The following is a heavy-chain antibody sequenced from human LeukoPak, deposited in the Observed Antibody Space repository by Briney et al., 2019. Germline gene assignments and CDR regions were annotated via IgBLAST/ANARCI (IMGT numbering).Heavy chain of an antibody. V-gene: IGHV3-20*04. CDR1: GFTFDDYG. Sequence: GGSLRLSCAASGFTFDDYGMSWVRQAPGKGLEWVSGINWNGGSTGYADSVKGRFTISRDNAKNSLYLQMNSLRAEDTALYYCAGDSPYYGSGSYPFDYWGQGTLVTVSS. D-gene: IGHD3-10*01. CDR2: INWNGGST. J-gene: IGHJ4*02. CDR3: AGDSPYYGSGSYPFDY.